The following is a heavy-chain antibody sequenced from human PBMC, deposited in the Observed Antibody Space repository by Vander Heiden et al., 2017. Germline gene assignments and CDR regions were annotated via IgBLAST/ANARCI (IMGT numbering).Heavy chain of an antibody. CDR3: ARTYSSGSN. V-gene: IGHV1-8*01. CDR1: GYTFTSYD. D-gene: IGHD6-19*01. J-gene: IGHJ4*02. Sequence: QVQLVPSGAEVKKPGASVKVSCKASGYTFTSYDINWVRQATGQGLEWMGWMNPNSGNTGYAEDFQGRVTMTRNISISTAYMELSSLTSDDTAVYYCARTYSSGSNWGQGTLVTVSS. CDR2: MNPNSGNT.